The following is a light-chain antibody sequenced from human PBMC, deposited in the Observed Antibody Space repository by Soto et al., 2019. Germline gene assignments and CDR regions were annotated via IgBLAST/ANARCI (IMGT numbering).Light chain of an antibody. J-gene: IGLJ1*01. CDR2: EVN. V-gene: IGLV2-23*02. CDR3: CSYAGSSYV. CDR1: SNDVGSYSL. Sequence: QSVLTQPASVSGSPGQSITISCTGTSNDVGSYSLVSWYQQHPGKAPKLMIYEVNKRPSGVSTRFSGSKSGNTASLTISGLQAEDEADYYCCSYAGSSYVFGTGTKLTVL.